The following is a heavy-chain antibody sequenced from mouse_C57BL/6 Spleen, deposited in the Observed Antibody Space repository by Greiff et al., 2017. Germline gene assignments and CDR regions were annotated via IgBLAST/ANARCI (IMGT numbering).Heavy chain of an antibody. J-gene: IGHJ4*01. Sequence: VQLQQSGGGLVKPGGSLKLSCAASGFTFSDYGMHWVRQAPEKGLEWVAYISSGSSTIYYADTVKGRFTISRDNAKNTLVLQMTSLRSEDTAMYYCARRDYGPYYAMDYWGQGTSVTVSS. CDR3: ARRDYGPYYAMDY. V-gene: IGHV5-17*01. CDR2: ISSGSSTI. D-gene: IGHD1-2*01. CDR1: GFTFSDYG.